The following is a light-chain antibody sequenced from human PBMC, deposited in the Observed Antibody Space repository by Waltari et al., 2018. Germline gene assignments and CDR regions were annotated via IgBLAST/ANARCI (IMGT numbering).Light chain of an antibody. V-gene: IGLV1-47*01. CDR1: NSDIERNN. Sequence: QSVVTQPPSASGAPGQRVTISCSGSNSDIERNNVCWYQQFPGLAPKLLIYKNNQRPSGVPGRFSGSKSGTSASLAISGLRYEDEADYFCAAWDHSLGGPVFGGGTKLTVL. J-gene: IGLJ3*02. CDR3: AAWDHSLGGPV. CDR2: KNN.